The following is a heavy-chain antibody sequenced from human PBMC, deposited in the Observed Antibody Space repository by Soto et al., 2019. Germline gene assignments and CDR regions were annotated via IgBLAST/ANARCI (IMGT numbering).Heavy chain of an antibody. V-gene: IGHV3-74*01. CDR2: INSDGSST. CDR1: GFTFSSYW. J-gene: IGHJ6*02. CDR3: ARGPRWGPVAPTLVPHYYYYWYGMDV. D-gene: IGHD3-16*01. Sequence: PGGSLRLSCAASGFTFSSYWMHWVRQAPGKGLVWVSRINSDGSSTSYADSVKGRFTISRDNAKNTLYLQMNSLRAEDTAVYYCARGPRWGPVAPTLVPHYYYYWYGMDVWGQGTTVTVSS.